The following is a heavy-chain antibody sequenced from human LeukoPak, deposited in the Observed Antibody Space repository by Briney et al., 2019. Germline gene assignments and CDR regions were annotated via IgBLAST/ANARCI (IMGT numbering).Heavy chain of an antibody. Sequence: GGSLRLSCAASGFTFSSYAMSWVRQAPGKGLEWVSAISGSGGSTYYADSVKGRFTISRDNSKTTLYLQMNSLRAEDTAVYYCAILSGIAAADSGAFDIWGQGTMVTVSS. V-gene: IGHV3-23*01. CDR3: AILSGIAAADSGAFDI. J-gene: IGHJ3*02. CDR1: GFTFSSYA. CDR2: ISGSGGST. D-gene: IGHD6-13*01.